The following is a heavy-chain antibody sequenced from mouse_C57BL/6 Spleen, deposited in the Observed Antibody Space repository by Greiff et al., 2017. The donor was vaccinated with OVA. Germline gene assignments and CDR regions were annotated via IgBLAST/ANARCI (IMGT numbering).Heavy chain of an antibody. Sequence: VQLQESGPGLVAPSQSLSITCTVSGFSLTSYGVDWVRQPPGTGLEWLGVIWGGGSTNYNSALMSSLSISKDNSKSQVFLKMNSLQTNYTAMYYCAKHYDYDRGFAYWGQGTLVTVSA. CDR3: AKHYDYDRGFAY. V-gene: IGHV2-9*01. J-gene: IGHJ3*01. D-gene: IGHD2-4*01. CDR2: IWGGGST. CDR1: GFSLTSYG.